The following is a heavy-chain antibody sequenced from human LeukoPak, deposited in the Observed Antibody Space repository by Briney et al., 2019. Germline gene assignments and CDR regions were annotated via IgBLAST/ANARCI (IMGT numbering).Heavy chain of an antibody. J-gene: IGHJ6*03. Sequence: SVKVSCKASGGTFSSYAISWVRQAPGQGLEWMGGIIPIFGTANYAQKFQGRVTITADESTSTAYMELSSLRSEDTAVYYCATPTYYDFWSGYSNTYYYYYMDVWGKGTAVTVSS. CDR1: GGTFSSYA. CDR3: ATPTYYDFWSGYSNTYYYYYMDV. D-gene: IGHD3-3*01. CDR2: IIPIFGTA. V-gene: IGHV1-69*13.